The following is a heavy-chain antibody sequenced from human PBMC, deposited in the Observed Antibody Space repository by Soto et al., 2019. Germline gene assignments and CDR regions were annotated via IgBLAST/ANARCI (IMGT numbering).Heavy chain of an antibody. CDR1: GGSISSYY. D-gene: IGHD5-18*01. V-gene: IGHV4-59*01. CDR3: AREYTPMAYNWFDP. CDR2: IYYNGST. J-gene: IGHJ5*02. Sequence: PSETLSLTCTVSGGSISSYYWSWIRQPPGKGLEWIGYIYYNGSTNYNPSLKSRVTISVDTSKNQFSLKLRSVTAAVTAVYYCAREYTPMAYNWFDPWGQGTLVTVSS.